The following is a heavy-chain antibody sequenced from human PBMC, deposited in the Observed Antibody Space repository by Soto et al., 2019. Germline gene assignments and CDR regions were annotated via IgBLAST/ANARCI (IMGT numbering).Heavy chain of an antibody. J-gene: IGHJ4*02. CDR2: IKSDGSST. D-gene: IGHD4-17*01. CDR3: GRGLRPIDY. V-gene: IGHV3-74*01. CDR1: GFTFSSHW. Sequence: QPGGSLRLSCTASGFTFSSHWMHWVRQGPGKGLVWVSRIKSDGSSTNYADSVKGRFTISRDNAENTLYLQMNSLRAEDTAVYYCGRGLRPIDYWGQGTPVTVSS.